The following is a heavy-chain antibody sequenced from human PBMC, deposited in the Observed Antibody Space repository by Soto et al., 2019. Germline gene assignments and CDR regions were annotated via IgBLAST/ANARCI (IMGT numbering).Heavy chain of an antibody. CDR3: ARDPPATRHGMDV. CDR1: GFTLRNYA. J-gene: IGHJ6*02. V-gene: IGHV3-23*01. CDR2: VSGSGDST. Sequence: SLRLSCAASGFTLRNYAMSWVRQAPGRGLEWVSVVSGSGDSTYYAASVKGRFIISRDNSKNTLYLQMKSLRAEDTAVYYCARDPPATRHGMDVWGQGTTVTVSS.